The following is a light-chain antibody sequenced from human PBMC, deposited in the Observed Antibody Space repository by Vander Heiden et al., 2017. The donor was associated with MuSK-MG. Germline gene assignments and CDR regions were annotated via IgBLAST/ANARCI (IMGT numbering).Light chain of an antibody. J-gene: IGKJ4*01. CDR2: DAS. Sequence: DIQMTQSPSSLSASVGDRVSITCQASQDISNYLNWYQQKPGKAPRLLIYDASNLETGVPSRFSGSGSGTHFTFTISSLQPEDIATYYCQQDDDRLPLTFGGGTKVEMK. CDR1: QDISNY. V-gene: IGKV1-33*01. CDR3: QQDDDRLPLT.